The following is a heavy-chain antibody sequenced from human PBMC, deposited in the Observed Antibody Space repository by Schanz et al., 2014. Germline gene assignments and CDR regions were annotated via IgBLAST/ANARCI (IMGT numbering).Heavy chain of an antibody. D-gene: IGHD3-22*01. Sequence: QVQLVQSGSELKKPGASVKVSCKASGRTFIVYHVLHWVRQAPGQGLEWMGRISPNSGDTHSAQKFQGRVTMTRETSITTADMGLSGLTSDDAAVYYCARDIQYHYDTSGPVGAFDIWGRGTVVTVSS. CDR3: ARDIQYHYDTSGPVGAFDI. J-gene: IGHJ3*02. V-gene: IGHV1-2*06. CDR1: GRTFIVYH. CDR2: ISPNSGDT.